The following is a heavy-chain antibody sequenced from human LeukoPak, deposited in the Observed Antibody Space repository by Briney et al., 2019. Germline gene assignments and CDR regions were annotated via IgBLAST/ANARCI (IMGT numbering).Heavy chain of an antibody. D-gene: IGHD2-15*01. V-gene: IGHV4-39*01. CDR1: GGSISSSSYY. J-gene: IGHJ5*02. Sequence: PSETLSLTCTVSGGSISSSSYYWGWIRQPPGKGLEWIGSIYYSGSTYYNPSLKSRVTISVDTSKNQFSLKLSSVTAADTAVYYCARYSIGGFDPWGQGTLVTVSS. CDR2: IYYSGST. CDR3: ARYSIGGFDP.